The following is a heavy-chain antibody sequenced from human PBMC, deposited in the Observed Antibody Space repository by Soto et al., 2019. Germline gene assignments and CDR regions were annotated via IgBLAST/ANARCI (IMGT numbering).Heavy chain of an antibody. CDR3: ARVAVGAAAPDY. Sequence: QVQLVQSGAEVKKPGASVKVSCKASGYTFTSYYMHWVRQAPGQGLEWMGIINPSGGSTSYAQKFXXRVTMTRDTXTSTVYMELSSLRSEDTAVYYCARVAVGAAAPDYWGQGTLVTVSS. D-gene: IGHD6-13*01. CDR1: GYTFTSYY. V-gene: IGHV1-46*01. CDR2: INPSGGST. J-gene: IGHJ4*02.